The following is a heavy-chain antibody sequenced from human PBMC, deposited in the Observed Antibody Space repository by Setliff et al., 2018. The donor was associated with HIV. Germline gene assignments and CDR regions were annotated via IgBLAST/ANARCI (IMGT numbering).Heavy chain of an antibody. V-gene: IGHV1-69*05. CDR1: GGTFSSYA. CDR3: ARGRRYRSGGSCSKFFDY. J-gene: IGHJ4*02. Sequence: SVKVSCKTSGGTFSSYAISWVRQAPGQGLEWMGGIIPIFGTANYAQKFQGRVTITTDESTSTAYMELSSLRSEDTVVYYCARGRRYRSGGSCSKFFDYWGQGMLVTVSS. CDR2: IIPIFGTA. D-gene: IGHD2-15*01.